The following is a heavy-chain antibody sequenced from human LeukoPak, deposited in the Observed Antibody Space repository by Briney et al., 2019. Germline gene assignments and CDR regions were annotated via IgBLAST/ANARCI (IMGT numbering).Heavy chain of an antibody. Sequence: SQTLSLTCTVSGDSIRSGSYYWSWTRQPAGKGLEWIGRIYTAGSTNYNPPLKSRVTISIHTSKNQFSLKVSSVSAADTAVHYCARAYSSSWYWNWFDPWGQGTLVTVSS. CDR2: IYTAGST. D-gene: IGHD6-13*01. CDR3: ARAYSSSWYWNWFDP. CDR1: GDSIRSGSYY. J-gene: IGHJ5*02. V-gene: IGHV4-61*02.